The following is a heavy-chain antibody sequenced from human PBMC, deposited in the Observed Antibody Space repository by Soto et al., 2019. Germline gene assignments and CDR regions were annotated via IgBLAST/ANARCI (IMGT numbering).Heavy chain of an antibody. CDR3: ARGRVDWLYY. Sequence: QVQLVQSGAEVKKPGASVKVTCKASGYTVTGYDINWVRQATGQGLEWMGWMNPNSGNTGYAQKCQGRVTMTRNTSISTAYMELSSLRSEDTALYYCARGRVDWLYYSGQGTLVTVSS. V-gene: IGHV1-8*01. D-gene: IGHD3-9*01. CDR1: GYTVTGYD. J-gene: IGHJ4*02. CDR2: MNPNSGNT.